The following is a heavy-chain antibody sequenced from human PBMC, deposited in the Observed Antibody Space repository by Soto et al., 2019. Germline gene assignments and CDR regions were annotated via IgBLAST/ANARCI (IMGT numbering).Heavy chain of an antibody. CDR3: AIEGAGFGQ. J-gene: IGHJ4*02. D-gene: IGHD1-26*01. CDR1: GFNFSVSS. Sequence: EVQLVESGGGLVQPGGSAKLSCAASGFNFSVSSMHWVRQASGKGLEWVGRIRSKAKDYATAYAESVKGRFAISRDDLKNTMYLQMSSLRTEDTAMYYCAIEGAGFGQWGQGTLVTVSS. V-gene: IGHV3-73*01. CDR2: IRSKAKDYAT.